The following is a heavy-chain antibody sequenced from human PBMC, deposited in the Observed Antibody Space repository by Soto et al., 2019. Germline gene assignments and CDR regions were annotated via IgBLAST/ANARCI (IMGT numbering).Heavy chain of an antibody. V-gene: IGHV1-69*12. CDR1: GGTFSSYA. CDR2: IIPIFGTA. J-gene: IGHJ6*02. Sequence: QVQLVQSGAEVKKPGSSVKVSCKASGGTFSSYAISWVRQAPGQGLEWMGGIIPIFGTANYAQKIQGRVTITADESTRTAYMELSSLRSEHTGVYYCARGTYSRSADYGMDVWGQGTTVTVSS. CDR3: ARGTYSRSADYGMDV. D-gene: IGHD6-6*01.